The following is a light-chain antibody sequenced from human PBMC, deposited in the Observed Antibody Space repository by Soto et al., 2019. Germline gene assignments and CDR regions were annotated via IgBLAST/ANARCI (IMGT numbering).Light chain of an antibody. CDR1: SSDVGGYNY. CDR2: DVS. Sequence: QPVLTQPASVSGSPGQSITISCTGTSSDVGGYNYVSWYQQHPGKAPKLMIYDVSNRPSGVSNRFSGSKSGNTASLTISGLQAEDEADYYFSSYTSSSSVVFGGGTKVTVL. V-gene: IGLV2-14*01. J-gene: IGLJ2*01. CDR3: SSYTSSSSVV.